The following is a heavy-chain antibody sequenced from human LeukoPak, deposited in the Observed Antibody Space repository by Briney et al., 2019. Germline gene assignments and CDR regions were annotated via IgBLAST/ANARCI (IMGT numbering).Heavy chain of an antibody. CDR3: ARRIGPGWFDP. J-gene: IGHJ5*02. V-gene: IGHV1-46*01. Sequence: ASVKVSCKASGYTFTSYYMHWVRQAPGQGLEWMGIINPSGGTTIYAQKFQGRVTMTEDTSTSTAYMELSSLRSEDTAVYYCARRIGPGWFDPWGQGTLVTVSS. CDR2: INPSGGTT. CDR1: GYTFTSYY.